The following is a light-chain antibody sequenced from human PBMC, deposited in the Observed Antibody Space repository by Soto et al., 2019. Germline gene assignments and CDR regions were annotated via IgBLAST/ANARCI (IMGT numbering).Light chain of an antibody. J-gene: IGKJ1*01. CDR3: QQYGSSRT. V-gene: IGKV3-20*01. CDR2: GAS. CDR1: QSVSSSY. Sequence: EIVLTQSPGTPSLSPGERDTLSCRASQSVSSSYLAWYQQKPGQAPRLLIYGASSRATGIPDRFSGSGSGTDFTLTIRRLEPEDFAVYYCQQYGSSRTFGQGTKVDIK.